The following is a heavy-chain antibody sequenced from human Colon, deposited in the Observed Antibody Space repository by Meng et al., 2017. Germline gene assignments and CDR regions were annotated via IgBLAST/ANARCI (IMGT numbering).Heavy chain of an antibody. D-gene: IGHD3-16*01. V-gene: IGHV3-69-1*01. CDR2: VSSDAKI. Sequence: EVQLVESGGGLVKPGGSLRLSCAASGFSFSDYVMSWVRQSPGKGLEWVSSVSSDAKIYYADSLKGRFTISRDNAQNSLFLEMTSLRAEDTAVYYCVREEYDPRDFWGQGTLVTVSS. CDR1: GFSFSDYV. J-gene: IGHJ4*02. CDR3: VREEYDPRDF.